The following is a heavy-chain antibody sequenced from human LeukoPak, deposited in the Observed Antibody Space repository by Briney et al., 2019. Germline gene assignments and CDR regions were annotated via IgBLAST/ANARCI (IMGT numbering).Heavy chain of an antibody. Sequence: SETLSLTCTVSGGSVISGSYYWSWIRQPPGEGLEWIGYISYSGSANYNPSLTSRVSISVDTSKNQFSLKLSSVTAADTAMYYCARGGCSGGSCYPPFAYYYYGMDVWGKGTTVTVSS. CDR3: ARGGCSGGSCYPPFAYYYYGMDV. CDR2: ISYSGSA. V-gene: IGHV4-61*01. CDR1: GGSVISGSYY. J-gene: IGHJ6*04. D-gene: IGHD2-15*01.